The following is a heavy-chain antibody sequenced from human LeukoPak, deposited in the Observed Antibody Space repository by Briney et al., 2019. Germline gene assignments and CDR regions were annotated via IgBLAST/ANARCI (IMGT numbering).Heavy chain of an antibody. CDR1: GFTFSSYW. J-gene: IGHJ4*02. Sequence: GGSLRLSCAASGFTFSSYWMSWVRQAPGKGLEWVANIKQDGSEKYYVDSVKGRFTISRDNAKNSLYLQKNSLRAEDTAVYYCAKDGGDYGVDYWGQGTLVTVSS. D-gene: IGHD4-17*01. V-gene: IGHV3-7*03. CDR3: AKDGGDYGVDY. CDR2: IKQDGSEK.